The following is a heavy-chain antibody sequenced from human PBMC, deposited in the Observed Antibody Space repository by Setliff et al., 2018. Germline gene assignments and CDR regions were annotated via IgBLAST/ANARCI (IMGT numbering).Heavy chain of an antibody. V-gene: IGHV4-39*07. Sequence: PSETLSLTCTVSGDSITNMSFYWGWIRQPPGKGPDWIGSIYYDGSTYHNPSLKSRVTISIDTSNNQFSLSLRSVTAADTAPYYCARNPASFQYAFDVWGRGTLVTVSS. CDR3: ARNPASFQYAFDV. D-gene: IGHD2-8*01. CDR1: GDSITNMSFY. J-gene: IGHJ2*01. CDR2: IYYDGST.